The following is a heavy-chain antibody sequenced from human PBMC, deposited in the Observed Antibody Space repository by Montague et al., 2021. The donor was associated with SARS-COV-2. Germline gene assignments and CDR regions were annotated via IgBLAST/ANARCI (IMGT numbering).Heavy chain of an antibody. D-gene: IGHD3-10*01. CDR2: VSYDGSKE. J-gene: IGHJ4*02. Sequence: SLRLSCAASGFSFRTYAMPWVRQAPGKGLEWVAIVSYDGSKEYYVDSVKGRFTISRDNSNNTLYLQMNSLRAEDTALYYCARPGVIIEGRFDYWGQGTLVTVSS. CDR3: ARPGVIIEGRFDY. V-gene: IGHV3-30*04. CDR1: GFSFRTYA.